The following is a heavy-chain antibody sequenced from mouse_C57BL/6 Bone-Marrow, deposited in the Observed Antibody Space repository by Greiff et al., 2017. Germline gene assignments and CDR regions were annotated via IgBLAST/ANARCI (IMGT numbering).Heavy chain of an antibody. CDR1: GFTFSDYG. Sequence: EVMLVESGGGLVKPGGSLKLSCAASGFTFSDYGMHWVRQAPEKGLEWVAYISSGSSTIYYADTVKGRFTIARDNAKNTLFLQMTSLRSEDTAMYYCARCLRLLVDYWGKGTTLTVSS. CDR3: ARCLRLLVDY. CDR2: ISSGSSTI. J-gene: IGHJ2*01. D-gene: IGHD3-1*01. V-gene: IGHV5-17*01.